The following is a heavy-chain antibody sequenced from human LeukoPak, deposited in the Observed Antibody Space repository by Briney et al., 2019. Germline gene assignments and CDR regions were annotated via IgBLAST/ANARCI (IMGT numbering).Heavy chain of an antibody. CDR1: AFTFSSYW. J-gene: IGHJ4*02. CDR3: AKGRISPDS. Sequence: SGGSLRLSCAASAFTFSSYWMHWVRQGPGKGLVWVSRINSDGSSTDYADSVKGRFTISRDNSKNTLYLQMNSLRAEDTALYFCAKGRISPDSWGQGTLVTVSS. D-gene: IGHD3-3*02. CDR2: INSDGSST. V-gene: IGHV3-74*01.